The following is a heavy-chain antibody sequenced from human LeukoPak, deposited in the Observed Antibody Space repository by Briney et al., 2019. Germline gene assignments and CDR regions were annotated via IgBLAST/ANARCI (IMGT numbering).Heavy chain of an antibody. D-gene: IGHD6-13*01. CDR1: GFTVTTNY. CDR2: ISSGGTT. Sequence: GGSLRLSCAASGFTVTTNYMSWVRQAPGKGLEWVSVISSGGTTHYADSVKGRFTISRDNSKNTLYLQMNSLRAEDTAVYYCARAFPKTRSSSSWYNWFDPWGQGTLVTVSS. V-gene: IGHV3-66*01. J-gene: IGHJ5*02. CDR3: ARAFPKTRSSSSWYNWFDP.